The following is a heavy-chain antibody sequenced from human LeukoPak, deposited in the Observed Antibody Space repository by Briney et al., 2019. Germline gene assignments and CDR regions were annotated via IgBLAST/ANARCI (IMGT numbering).Heavy chain of an antibody. CDR1: GGSISSYY. V-gene: IGHV4-59*12. Sequence: SETLSLTCTVSGGSISSYYWSWIRQPPGKGLEWIGDIYYSGSTNYNPSLKSRVTISVDTSKNQFSLKLSSVTAADTAVYYCATNTIFGVVTKENYYYYMDVWGKGTTVTVSS. D-gene: IGHD3-3*01. CDR2: IYYSGST. J-gene: IGHJ6*03. CDR3: ATNTIFGVVTKENYYYYMDV.